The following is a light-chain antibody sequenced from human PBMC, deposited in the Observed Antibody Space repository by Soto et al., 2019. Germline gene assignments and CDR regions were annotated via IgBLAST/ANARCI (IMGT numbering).Light chain of an antibody. V-gene: IGKV3D-20*02. CDR1: QSVFSSY. J-gene: IGKJ1*01. CDR3: QQRSNWPKT. CDR2: GAS. Sequence: VTQSPGTLSLSPGERATLSCRASQSVFSSYLAWYQKKPGQAPRLLIYGASSRATGIPARFSGSGSGTDFTLTISSLEPEDFAVYYCQQRSNWPKTFGQGTKVDIK.